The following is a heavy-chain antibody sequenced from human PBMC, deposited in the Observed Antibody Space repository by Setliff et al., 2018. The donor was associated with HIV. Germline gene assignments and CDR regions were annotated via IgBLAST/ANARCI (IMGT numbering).Heavy chain of an antibody. V-gene: IGHV4-39*02. D-gene: IGHD3-16*01. CDR1: GGSISSGSYY. CDR2: IYYSGST. CDR3: AREFIPTGFFDY. J-gene: IGHJ4*02. Sequence: SETLSLTCTVSGGSISSGSYYWSWIRQPPGKGLEWIGSIYYSGSTYYNPSLKSRVTISVDTSKNQFSLKLSSVTAADTGVYYCAREFIPTGFFDYWGQGVLVTVSS.